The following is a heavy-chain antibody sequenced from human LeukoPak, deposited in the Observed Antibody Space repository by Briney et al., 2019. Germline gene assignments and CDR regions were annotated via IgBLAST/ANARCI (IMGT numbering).Heavy chain of an antibody. CDR3: ARESPLTGGPLDY. D-gene: IGHD1-14*01. Sequence: PSETLSLTCTVSGDSISSSYWGWIRQPAGKGLEWIGRIYTSGSTNYNPSLKSRVTMSVDTSKNQFSLKLSSVTAADTAVYYCARESPLTGGPLDYWGQGTLVTVSS. J-gene: IGHJ4*02. CDR1: GDSISSSY. CDR2: IYTSGST. V-gene: IGHV4-4*07.